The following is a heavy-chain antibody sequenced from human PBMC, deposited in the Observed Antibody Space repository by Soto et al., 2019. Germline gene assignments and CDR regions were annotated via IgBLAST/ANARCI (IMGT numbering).Heavy chain of an antibody. Sequence: EVQLLESGGGLVQPGGSLRLSCAASGLTFSNSAMNWVRQAPGKGLHWVSSMSGSGGTTYYADSVKGRFTISRDNSKNTLYLQMTSLRAEDTAVYYCAKWRGGELVVMPAATGFAPWGQGTLVNVSS. CDR1: GLTFSNSA. V-gene: IGHV3-23*01. D-gene: IGHD2-2*01. CDR3: AKWRGGELVVMPAATGFAP. J-gene: IGHJ5*02. CDR2: MSGSGGTT.